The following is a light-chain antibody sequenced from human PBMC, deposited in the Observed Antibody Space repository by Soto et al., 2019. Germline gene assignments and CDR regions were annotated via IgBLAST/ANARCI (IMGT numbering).Light chain of an antibody. J-gene: IGKJ5*01. CDR2: GAS. Sequence: EIVLTQSPGTLSLSPGERATLSCRASQSVSSTFLAWYQHKPGQAPRLLIHGASSRATGVPVRFSGSVSATDFTRTSSGLEPNVFAVDYCQHYGSSPPLTVGGGTRLE. CDR3: QHYGSSPPLT. CDR1: QSVSSTF. V-gene: IGKV3-20*01.